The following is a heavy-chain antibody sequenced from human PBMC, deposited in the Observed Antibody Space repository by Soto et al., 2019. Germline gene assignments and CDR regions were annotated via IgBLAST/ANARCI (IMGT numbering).Heavy chain of an antibody. D-gene: IGHD3-3*01. CDR3: ARDSDFWSGYYITRRELWFDP. Sequence: PGGSLRLSCAASGFTFSSYSMNWVRQAPGKGLEWVSSISSSSSYIYYADSVKGRFTISRDNAKNSLYLQMNSLRAEDTAVYYCARDSDFWSGYYITRRELWFDPWGQGTLVTVSS. V-gene: IGHV3-21*01. J-gene: IGHJ5*02. CDR2: ISSSSSYI. CDR1: GFTFSSYS.